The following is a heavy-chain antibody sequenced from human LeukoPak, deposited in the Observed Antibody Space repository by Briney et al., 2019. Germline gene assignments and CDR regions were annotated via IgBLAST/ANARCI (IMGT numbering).Heavy chain of an antibody. CDR3: ARDLVQYCGGDCYSDY. V-gene: IGHV3-33*01. J-gene: IGHJ4*02. CDR1: GFTFSTFG. D-gene: IGHD2-21*02. CDR2: IWYDGSNK. Sequence: GRSLRLSCAASGFTFSTFGMHWVRQAPGKGLEWVALIWYDGSNKYYADSVKGRFTISGDNSKNTLYLQMNSLRAEDTAVYYCARDLVQYCGGDCYSDYWGQGTLVTVSS.